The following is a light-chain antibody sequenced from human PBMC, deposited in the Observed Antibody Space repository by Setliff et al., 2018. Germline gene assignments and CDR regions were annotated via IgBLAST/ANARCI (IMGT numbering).Light chain of an antibody. CDR3: CSYAGSSTWV. V-gene: IGLV2-23*01. CDR1: SSDVGTYNL. CDR2: EDT. J-gene: IGLJ3*02. Sequence: QSALAQPASVSGSPGQSITISSTGTSSDVGTYNLVSWYQHHPGKAPKVMIYEDTKRPSGVSNRFSGSKSGNTASLTISGLQVEDEADYYCCSYAGSSTWVFGGGTKVTVL.